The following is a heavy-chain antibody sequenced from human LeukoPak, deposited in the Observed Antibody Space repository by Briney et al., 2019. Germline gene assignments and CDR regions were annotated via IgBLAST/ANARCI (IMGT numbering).Heavy chain of an antibody. CDR3: AKRPGFGVVNDY. D-gene: IGHD3-3*01. CDR1: GFIFSSYA. V-gene: IGHV3-23*01. J-gene: IGHJ4*02. CDR2: ISGSGGST. Sequence: PGGSLRLSCAASGFIFSSYAMSWVRQAPGKGLEWVSAISGSGGSTYYADSVKGRFTISRDNSKNTLYLQMNSLRAEDTAVYYCAKRPGFGVVNDYWGQGTLVTVSS.